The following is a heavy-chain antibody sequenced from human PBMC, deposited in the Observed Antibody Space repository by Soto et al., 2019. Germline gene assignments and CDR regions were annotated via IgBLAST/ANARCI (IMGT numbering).Heavy chain of an antibody. D-gene: IGHD3-3*01. CDR2: IKSKTDGGKT. Sequence: GGSLRLSCAASGFTFSNAWMSWVRQAPGKGLEWVGRIKSKTDGGKTDYAAPVKGRFTISRDDSKNTLYLQMNSLKTEDTAVYYCTVPAIFGLYYYYMDVWGKGTTVTVSS. CDR1: GFTFSNAW. CDR3: TVPAIFGLYYYYMDV. V-gene: IGHV3-15*01. J-gene: IGHJ6*03.